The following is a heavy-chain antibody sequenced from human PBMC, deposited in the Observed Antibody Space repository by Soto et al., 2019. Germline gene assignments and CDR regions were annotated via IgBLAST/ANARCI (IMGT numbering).Heavy chain of an antibody. Sequence: GASVKVSCKDSGYTFTGYYMHWVRQAPGQGLEWMGWINPNSGGTNYAQKFQGWVTMTRDTSISTAYMELSRLRSDDTAVYYCARGRSGGRLIYFDYWGQGTLVTVSS. CDR2: INPNSGGT. CDR1: GYTFTGYY. CDR3: ARGRSGGRLIYFDY. D-gene: IGHD3-16*01. J-gene: IGHJ4*02. V-gene: IGHV1-2*04.